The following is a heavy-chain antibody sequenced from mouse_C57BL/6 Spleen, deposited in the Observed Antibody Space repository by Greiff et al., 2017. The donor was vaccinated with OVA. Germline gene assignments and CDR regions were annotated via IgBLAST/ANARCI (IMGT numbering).Heavy chain of an antibody. CDR2: INPSTGGT. Sequence: EVKLVESGPELVKPGASVKISCKASGYSFTGYYMNWVKQSPEKSLEWIGEINPSTGGTTYNPKFKAKATLTVDKSSSTAYMQLTGLTSEDSAVYYCALWRYYAMDYWGQGTSVTVSS. CDR3: ALWRYYAMDY. D-gene: IGHD1-1*02. V-gene: IGHV1-42*01. CDR1: GYSFTGYY. J-gene: IGHJ4*01.